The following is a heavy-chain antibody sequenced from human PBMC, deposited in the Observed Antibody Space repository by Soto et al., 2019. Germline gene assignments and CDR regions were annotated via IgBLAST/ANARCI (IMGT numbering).Heavy chain of an antibody. D-gene: IGHD2-15*01. Sequence: SETLSLTCAVYGGSFSGYYWSWIRQPPGKGLEWIGEINHSGSTNYNPSLKSRVTISVDTSKNQFSLKLSSVTAADTAVYYCARGGYCSGGSCYKVFDYWAQGTLVPVSS. CDR1: GGSFSGYY. V-gene: IGHV4-34*01. J-gene: IGHJ4*02. CDR2: INHSGST. CDR3: ARGGYCSGGSCYKVFDY.